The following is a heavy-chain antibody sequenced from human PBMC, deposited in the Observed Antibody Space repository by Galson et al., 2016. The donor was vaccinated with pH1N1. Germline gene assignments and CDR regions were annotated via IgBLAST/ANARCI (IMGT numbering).Heavy chain of an antibody. CDR1: GASINTHY. V-gene: IGHV4-4*07. D-gene: IGHD3-10*01. CDR3: VREDMVVGEGWHHGMDA. Sequence: ETLSLTCSVSGASINTHYWSWVRQPAGKGLEWIGRLYKSGSTKYRPSLKSRVTMSGDTPKNQFSLKLSSVTAADTAVYYCVREDMVVGEGWHHGMDAWGQGITVTVSS. CDR2: LYKSGST. J-gene: IGHJ6*02.